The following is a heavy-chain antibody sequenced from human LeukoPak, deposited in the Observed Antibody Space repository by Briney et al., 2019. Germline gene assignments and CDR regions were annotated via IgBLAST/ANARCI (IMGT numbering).Heavy chain of an antibody. CDR1: GYTFTSYD. D-gene: IGHD3-10*01. CDR2: MNPNSGNT. V-gene: IGHV1-8*01. J-gene: IGHJ4*02. Sequence: ASVKVSCKASGYTFTSYDINWGRQATGQGLERMGWMNPNSGNTGYAQKFQGRVTMTRNTSINTAYMELSSLRSEDTAVYYCARGYYGSGNFIDWGQGTLVTVSS. CDR3: ARGYYGSGNFID.